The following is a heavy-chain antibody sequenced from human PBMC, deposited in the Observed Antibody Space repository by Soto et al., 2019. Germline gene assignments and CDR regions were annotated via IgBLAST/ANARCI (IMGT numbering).Heavy chain of an antibody. CDR2: ISGYNGYT. Sequence: ASVEVCCKASGYTFRSYGISWVRQDTGQGPEWMGWISGYNGYTHYPQKFQGKVTMTTDTSTSTAYMELRSLRSDDTAVYYCAKADSNYAGRFSYYYMDVWGNGTLVTVSS. V-gene: IGHV1-18*01. CDR3: AKADSNYAGRFSYYYMDV. J-gene: IGHJ6*03. CDR1: GYTFRSYG. D-gene: IGHD4-4*01.